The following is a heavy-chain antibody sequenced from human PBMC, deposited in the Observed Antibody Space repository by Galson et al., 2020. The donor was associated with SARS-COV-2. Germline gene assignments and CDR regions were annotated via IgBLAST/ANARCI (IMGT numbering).Heavy chain of an antibody. Sequence: SETLSLTCAVSGTSIRSGSYSSNWIRQPPGKGLEWIGYLPHSGGTYYNPSLKSRVTISGDRSKNQFSLRLSSVTAADTAVYYCARLHYGEYAPEAFDIWGPGTRVTVAS. CDR1: GTSIRSGSYS. CDR3: ARLHYGEYAPEAFDI. J-gene: IGHJ3*02. CDR2: LPHSGGT. V-gene: IGHV4-30-2*01. D-gene: IGHD4-17*01.